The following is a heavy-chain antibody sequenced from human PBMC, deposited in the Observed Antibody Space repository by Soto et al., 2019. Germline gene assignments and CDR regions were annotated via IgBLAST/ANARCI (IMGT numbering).Heavy chain of an antibody. V-gene: IGHV3-30*18. CDR1: GFTFSSYG. Sequence: PGGSLRLSCAASGFTFSSYGMHWVRQAPGKGLEWVAVISYDGSNKYYADSVKGRFTISRDNSKNTLYLQMNSLRAEDTAVYYCPKGPRPGSPRGEPLCRGAPPQYNWFDPWGQGTLVTVSS. CDR3: PKGPRPGSPRGEPLCRGAPPQYNWFDP. D-gene: IGHD3-10*01. J-gene: IGHJ5*02. CDR2: ISYDGSNK.